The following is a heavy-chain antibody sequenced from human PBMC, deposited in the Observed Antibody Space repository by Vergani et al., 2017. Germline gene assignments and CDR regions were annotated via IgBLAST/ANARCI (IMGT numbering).Heavy chain of an antibody. V-gene: IGHV4-34*01. CDR2: INHSGST. J-gene: IGHJ4*02. CDR1: GGSFSGYY. D-gene: IGHD3-22*01. Sequence: QVQLQQWGAGLLKPSETLSLTCAVYGGSFSGYYWNWIRQPPGKGLEWIGEINHSGSTNYNPSLKSRVTISVDTSKNQFSLKLSSVTAADTAVYYCARMGGYDEGDAFRIGYFDSWGPGILVTVSS. CDR3: ARMGGYDEGDAFRIGYFDS.